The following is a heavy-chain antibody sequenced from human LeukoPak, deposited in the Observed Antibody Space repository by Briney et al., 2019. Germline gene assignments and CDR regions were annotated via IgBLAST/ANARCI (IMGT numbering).Heavy chain of an antibody. CDR3: ARLPRGDY. V-gene: IGHV3-30-3*01. CDR2: VSYDGSTK. J-gene: IGHJ4*02. CDR1: GFTFSNYA. Sequence: PGGSLRLSCAASGFTFSNYAMHWVRQAPGTGLEWVAIVSYDGSTKYYAASVEGRFTISRDNSKNTLYLQMNSLRAEDTAVYYCARLPRGDYWGQGTLVTVSS. D-gene: IGHD3-16*01.